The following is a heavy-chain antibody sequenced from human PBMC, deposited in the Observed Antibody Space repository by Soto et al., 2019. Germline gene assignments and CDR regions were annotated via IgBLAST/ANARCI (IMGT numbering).Heavy chain of an antibody. Sequence: PGGSLRLSCADSGFTFSNAWMSWVRQAPGKGLEWVGRIKSKTDGGTTDYAAPVKGRFTISRDDSKNTLYLQMNSLKTEDTAVYYCTKDPYYDSSGYYYSYYYGMDVWGQGTTVTVAS. J-gene: IGHJ6*02. CDR3: TKDPYYDSSGYYYSYYYGMDV. D-gene: IGHD3-22*01. CDR2: IKSKTDGGTT. V-gene: IGHV3-15*01. CDR1: GFTFSNAW.